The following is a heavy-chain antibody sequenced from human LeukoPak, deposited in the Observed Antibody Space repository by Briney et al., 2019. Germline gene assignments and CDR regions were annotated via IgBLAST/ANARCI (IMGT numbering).Heavy chain of an antibody. D-gene: IGHD6-13*01. CDR3: ARAEGSSSWHGVPFDY. Sequence: ASVKVSCKASGGTFSSYAISWVRQAPGQGLEWMGRIIPILGIANYAQKFQGRVTMTTDTSTSTAYMELRSLRSDDTAVYYCARAEGSSSWHGVPFDYWGQGTLVTVSS. V-gene: IGHV1-69*04. J-gene: IGHJ4*02. CDR1: GGTFSSYA. CDR2: IIPILGIA.